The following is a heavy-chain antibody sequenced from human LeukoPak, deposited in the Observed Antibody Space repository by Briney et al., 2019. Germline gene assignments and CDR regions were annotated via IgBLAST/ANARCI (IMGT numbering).Heavy chain of an antibody. J-gene: IGHJ3*02. CDR3: ARRGYDSSGYYLFHDAFDI. V-gene: IGHV3-7*01. Sequence: GGSLRLSCAASGFTFSSYWMSWVRQAPGKGLEWVANIKQDGSEKYYVDSVKGRFTISRDNAKNSLYLQMNSLRAEDTAVYYCARRGYDSSGYYLFHDAFDIWGQETMVTVSS. CDR2: IKQDGSEK. D-gene: IGHD3-22*01. CDR1: GFTFSSYW.